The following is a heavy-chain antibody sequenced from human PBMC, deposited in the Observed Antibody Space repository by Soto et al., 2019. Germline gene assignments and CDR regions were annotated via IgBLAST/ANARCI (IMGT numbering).Heavy chain of an antibody. J-gene: IGHJ4*02. CDR3: ASDPGYSYGYN. D-gene: IGHD5-18*01. V-gene: IGHV1-69*05. CDR2: IIPIFGTA. CDR1: GGTFSSYA. Sequence: SVKVSCRASGGTFSSYAISWVRQAPGQGLEWMGGIIPIFGTAKYSQKFQGRVNITRDTSASTAHMEMSSLRSQDTAMYYSASDPGYSYGYNWRKGSLVTVAS.